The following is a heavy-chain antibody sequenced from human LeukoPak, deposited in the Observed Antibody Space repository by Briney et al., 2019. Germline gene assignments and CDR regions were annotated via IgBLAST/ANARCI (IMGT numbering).Heavy chain of an antibody. D-gene: IGHD2-2*02. J-gene: IGHJ5*02. V-gene: IGHV4-39*01. CDR3: ARRTHIVVVPAAILSWFDP. CDR2: IYYSGST. Sequence: SETLPLTCTVSGGSISSSSYYWGWIRQPPGKGLEWIGSIYYSGSTYYNPSLKSRVTISVDTSKNQFSLKLSSVTAADTAVYYCARRTHIVVVPAAILSWFDPWGQGTLVTVSS. CDR1: GGSISSSSYY.